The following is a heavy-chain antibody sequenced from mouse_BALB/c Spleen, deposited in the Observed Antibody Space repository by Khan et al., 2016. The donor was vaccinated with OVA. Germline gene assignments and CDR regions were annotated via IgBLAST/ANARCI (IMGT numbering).Heavy chain of an antibody. CDR2: IYPGSDNA. CDR3: ARGDGYYVSFDY. J-gene: IGHJ2*01. D-gene: IGHD2-3*01. V-gene: IGHV1-81*01. Sequence: VQLQQSGPELVKPGASVKMSCKASGYTFTYYVITWVKQRTGQGLEWIGEIYPGSDNAYYHERFKGKATLTADKSSNTTHMQLSSLTSEDSAVYFCARGDGYYVSFDYWGQGTTLSVSS. CDR1: GYTFTYYV.